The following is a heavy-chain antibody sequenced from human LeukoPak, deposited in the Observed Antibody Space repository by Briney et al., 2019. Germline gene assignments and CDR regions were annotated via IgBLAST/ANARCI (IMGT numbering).Heavy chain of an antibody. V-gene: IGHV3-33*01. CDR1: GFTFSSYG. CDR2: IWYDGSNK. Sequence: GGSLSLSCAASGFTFSSYGMHWVRQAPGKGLEWVAVIWYDGSNKYYADSVKGRFTISRDNSKNTLYLQMNSLRAEDTAVYYCARDDNIVAHNFDYWGQGTLVTVSS. J-gene: IGHJ4*02. D-gene: IGHD5-12*01. CDR3: ARDDNIVAHNFDY.